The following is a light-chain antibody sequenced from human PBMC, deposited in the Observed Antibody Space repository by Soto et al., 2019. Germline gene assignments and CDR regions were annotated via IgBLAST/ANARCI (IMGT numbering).Light chain of an antibody. CDR3: CSYAGSSTYV. Sequence: QSALTQPASVSGSPAQSITISCTGTSSDVGSYNLVSWYQQHPIKAPKLMIYEGSKRPSGVSNRFSGSKSGNTASLTISGLQAEDEADYYCCSYAGSSTYVFGTGTKVTVL. J-gene: IGLJ1*01. CDR1: SSDVGSYNL. CDR2: EGS. V-gene: IGLV2-23*01.